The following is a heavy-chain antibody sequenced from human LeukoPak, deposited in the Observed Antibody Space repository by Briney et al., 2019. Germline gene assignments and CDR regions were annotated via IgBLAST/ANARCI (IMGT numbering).Heavy chain of an antibody. CDR3: ARGFRPAWFDP. J-gene: IGHJ5*02. CDR1: GYTFTSYG. Sequence: ASVKVSCKASGYTFTSYGISWVRQAPGQGLEWMGRIIPNSGGTNYAQKFQGRVTMTRDTSISTAYMELSRLRSDDTAVYYCARGFRPAWFDPWGQGTLVTVSS. CDR2: IIPNSGGT. V-gene: IGHV1-2*06.